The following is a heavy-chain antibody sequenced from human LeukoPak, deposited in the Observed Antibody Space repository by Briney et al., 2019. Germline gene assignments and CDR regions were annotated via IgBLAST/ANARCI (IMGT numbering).Heavy chain of an antibody. CDR3: AKSRPGGSYRRNWFDP. J-gene: IGHJ5*02. CDR1: GYSISSGYY. D-gene: IGHD1-26*01. Sequence: SETLSLTCTVSGYSISSGYYWGWIRQPPGKGLEWIGSIYHSGSTYYNPSLKSRVTISVDTSKNQFSLKLTSVTAADTALYYCAKSRPGGSYRRNWFDPWGQGTLVTVSS. CDR2: IYHSGST. V-gene: IGHV4-38-2*02.